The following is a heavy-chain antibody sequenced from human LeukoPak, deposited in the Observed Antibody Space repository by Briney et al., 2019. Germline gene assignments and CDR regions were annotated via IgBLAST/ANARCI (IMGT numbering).Heavy chain of an antibody. CDR2: INHSGST. Sequence: PSETLSLTCTVSGGSISNYYWSWIRQPPGKGLEWIGEINHSGSTNYNPSLKSRVTISVDTSKNQFSLKLSSVTAADTAVYYCARDLVVVPALRGSGGMDVWGQGTTVTVSS. CDR1: GGSISNYY. J-gene: IGHJ6*02. D-gene: IGHD2-2*01. CDR3: ARDLVVVPALRGSGGMDV. V-gene: IGHV4-34*01.